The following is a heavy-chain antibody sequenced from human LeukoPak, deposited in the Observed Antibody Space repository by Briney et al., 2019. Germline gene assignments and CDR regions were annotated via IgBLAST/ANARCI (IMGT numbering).Heavy chain of an antibody. CDR3: ARGYTVGD. V-gene: IGHV3-7*04. J-gene: IGHJ4*02. D-gene: IGHD4-23*01. CDR2: IKEDGSEK. CDR1: GGSISSYY. Sequence: PSETLSLTCTVSGGSISSYYWTWIRQPPGKGLEWVANIKEDGSEKNYVDSVKGRFTISRDNAKNSLFLQMNSLRAEDTAVFYCARGYTVGDWGQGTLVTVSS.